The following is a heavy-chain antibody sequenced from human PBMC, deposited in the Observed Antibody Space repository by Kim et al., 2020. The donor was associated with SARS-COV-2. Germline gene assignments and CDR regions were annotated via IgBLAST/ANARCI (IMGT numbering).Heavy chain of an antibody. CDR2: IYYSGST. D-gene: IGHD2-2*01. V-gene: IGHV4-31*03. J-gene: IGHJ5*02. Sequence: SETLSLTCTVSGGSISSGGYYWSWIRQHPGKGLEWIGYIYYSGSTYYNPSLKSRVTISVDTSKNQFSLKLSSVTAADTAVYYCARVRGYCSSTSCFGFDPWRQGTLVTVSS. CDR1: GGSISSGGYY. CDR3: ARVRGYCSSTSCFGFDP.